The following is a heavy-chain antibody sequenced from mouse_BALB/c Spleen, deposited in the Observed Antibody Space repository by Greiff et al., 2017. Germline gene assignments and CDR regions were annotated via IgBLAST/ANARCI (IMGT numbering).Heavy chain of an antibody. J-gene: IGHJ4*01. Sequence: VHLVESGAELVRPGTSVKVSCKASGYAFTNYLIEWVKQRPGQGLEWIGVINPGSGGTNYNEKFKGKATLTADKSSSTAYMQLSSLTSDDSAVYFCARSGGNYLYAMDYWGQGTSVTVSS. V-gene: IGHV1-54*01. CDR1: GYAFTNYL. CDR2: INPGSGGT. CDR3: ARSGGNYLYAMDY. D-gene: IGHD2-1*01.